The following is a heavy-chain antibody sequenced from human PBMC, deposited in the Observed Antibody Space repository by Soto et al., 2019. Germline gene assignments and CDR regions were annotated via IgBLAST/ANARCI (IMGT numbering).Heavy chain of an antibody. Sequence: QAPLVESGGGAVQPGRSLRLSCAASGFAFSSYGMHWVRQAPGTGLEWVAVISYDGSLQHYADSVKGRFTISRDNSKNMVLLQMSILRAEDTAVYYCVSDRGYGHASVPYSWGQGTLVSVSS. J-gene: IGHJ4*02. CDR3: VSDRGYGHASVPYS. CDR2: ISYDGSLQ. CDR1: GFAFSSYG. D-gene: IGHD5-18*01. V-gene: IGHV3-30*03.